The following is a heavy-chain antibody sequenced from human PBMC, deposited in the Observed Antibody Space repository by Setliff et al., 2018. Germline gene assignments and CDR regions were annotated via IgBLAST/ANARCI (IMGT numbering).Heavy chain of an antibody. CDR1: GFTFSNAW. CDR2: IKSKTDGGTT. J-gene: IGHJ6*03. CDR3: TTDPGSYNFWSGYPYYYYYMDV. D-gene: IGHD3-3*01. V-gene: IGHV3-15*01. Sequence: GGSLRLSCAASGFTFSNAWMSWVRQAPGKGLEWVGRIKSKTDGGTTDYAAPVKGRFTISRDDSKNTLYLQMNSLKTEDTAVYYCTTDPGSYNFWSGYPYYYYYMDVWGKGTTVTVSS.